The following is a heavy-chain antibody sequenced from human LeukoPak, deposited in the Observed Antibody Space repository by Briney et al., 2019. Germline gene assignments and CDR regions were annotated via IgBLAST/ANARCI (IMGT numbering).Heavy chain of an antibody. CDR2: VSSGFHA. V-gene: IGHV3-13*01. CDR1: GFTLGGHD. CDR3: VREARGYHYTYFDY. Sequence: GGSLRLSCTASGFTLGGHDMHWVRQIPGQGLEWVAAVSSGFHAFFADSVQGRFTVSREDARNSLYLQMNCLRAGDTAVYYCVREARGYHYTYFDYWGQGTLVTVSS. J-gene: IGHJ4*02. D-gene: IGHD5-18*01.